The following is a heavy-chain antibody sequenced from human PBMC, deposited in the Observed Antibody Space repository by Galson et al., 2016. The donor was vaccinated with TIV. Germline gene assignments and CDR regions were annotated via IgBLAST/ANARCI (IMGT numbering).Heavy chain of an antibody. D-gene: IGHD3-16*01. CDR1: EFAFANFW. Sequence: SLRLSCAASEFAFANFWMTWVRQAPGKGLEWVANIKQDGSEKYYVDSVKGRFTISRDNAKNSVYLQMDSLRADDTAVDYCARGRGGEYFYYRGQGTLVSDSS. J-gene: IGHJ4*02. CDR3: ARGRGGEYFYY. CDR2: IKQDGSEK. V-gene: IGHV3-7*03.